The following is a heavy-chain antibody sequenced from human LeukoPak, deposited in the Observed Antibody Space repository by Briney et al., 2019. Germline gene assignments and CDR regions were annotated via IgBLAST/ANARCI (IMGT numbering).Heavy chain of an antibody. V-gene: IGHV3-23*01. J-gene: IGHJ4*02. CDR1: GFTFSSYA. CDR2: TSGSGGST. D-gene: IGHD3-22*01. Sequence: GGSLRLSCAASGFTFSSYAMSWVRQAPGKGLEWVSTTSGSGGSTYYADSVKGRFTISRDISKNTLYLQMNSLRGEDTAMYYCAKGGESSGYYGGPDYWGQGTLVTVSS. CDR3: AKGGESSGYYGGPDY.